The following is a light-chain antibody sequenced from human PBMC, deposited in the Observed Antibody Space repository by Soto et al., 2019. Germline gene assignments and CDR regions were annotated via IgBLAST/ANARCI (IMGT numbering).Light chain of an antibody. CDR3: QQYNTYSKT. CDR2: DAS. V-gene: IGKV1-17*01. Sequence: DIPMTQSPSSLSASVGDRVTITCRASQGIRNDLGWYQQKPGKAPKLLIYDASSLESGVPSRFSGSGSGTEFTLTISSLQTDDFATYYCQQYNTYSKTFGRGTKVDIK. J-gene: IGKJ1*01. CDR1: QGIRND.